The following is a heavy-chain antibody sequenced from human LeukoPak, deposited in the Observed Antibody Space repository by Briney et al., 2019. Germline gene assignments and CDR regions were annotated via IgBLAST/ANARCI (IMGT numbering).Heavy chain of an antibody. V-gene: IGHV3-23*01. J-gene: IGHJ4*02. CDR2: ISGSGGST. CDR1: GFTFSSYG. Sequence: GGSLRLSCAASGFTFSSYGMSWVRQAPGKGLEWVSAISGSGGSTYYADSVKGRFTISRDNSKNTLYLQMNSLRAEDTAVYYCAKDLTDYYDSSGLDYWGQGTLVTVSS. D-gene: IGHD3-22*01. CDR3: AKDLTDYYDSSGLDY.